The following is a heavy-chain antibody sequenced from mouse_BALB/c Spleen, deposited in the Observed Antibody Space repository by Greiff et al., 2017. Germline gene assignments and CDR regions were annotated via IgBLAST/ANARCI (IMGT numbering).Heavy chain of an antibody. V-gene: IGHV5-4*02. CDR1: GFTFSDYY. D-gene: IGHD1-2*01. CDR3: ARAGNYGYGYAMDS. Sequence: EVKLVEPGGGLVKPGGSLKLSCAASGFTFSDYYMYWVRQTPEKRLEWVATISDGGSYTYFPDSVKGRFTISRDNAKNTLYLQMSSLKSEDTAMYYCARAGNYGYGYAMDSWGQGTSVTVSS. CDR2: ISDGGSYT. J-gene: IGHJ4*01.